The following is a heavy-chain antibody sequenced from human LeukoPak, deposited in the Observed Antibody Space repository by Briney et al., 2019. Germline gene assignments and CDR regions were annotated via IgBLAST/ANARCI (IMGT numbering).Heavy chain of an antibody. CDR2: IIPIFGTA. V-gene: IGHV1-69*13. Sequence: ASVKVSCKASGGTFSSYAISWVRQAPGQGLEWMGGIIPIFGTANYAQKFQGRVTITADESTSTAYMELSSLRSEDTAVYYCARGAYSGSYYDYNYYGRDVWGKGPTVPVS. J-gene: IGHJ6*04. D-gene: IGHD1-26*01. CDR1: GGTFSSYA. CDR3: ARGAYSGSYYDYNYYGRDV.